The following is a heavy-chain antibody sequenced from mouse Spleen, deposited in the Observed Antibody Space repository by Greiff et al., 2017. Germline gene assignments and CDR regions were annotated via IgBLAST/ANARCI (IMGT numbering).Heavy chain of an antibody. CDR1: GYTFTSYD. D-gene: IGHD1-2*01. J-gene: IGHJ1*01. Sequence: QVQLQHSGAELVKPGASVKLSCKASGYTFTSYDINWVRQRPEQGLEWIGWIFPGDGSTKYNEKFKGKATLTTDKSSSTAYMQLSRLTSEDSAVYCCARDRTATNWYLDVWGAGTTVTVSS. CDR3: ARDRTATNWYLDV. CDR2: IFPGDGST. V-gene: IGHV1S56*01.